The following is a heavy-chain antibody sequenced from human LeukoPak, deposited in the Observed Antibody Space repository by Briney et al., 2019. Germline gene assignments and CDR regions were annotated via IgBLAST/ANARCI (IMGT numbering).Heavy chain of an antibody. Sequence: SETLSLTCTVSGGSVSSSSAYWGWLRQAPGKGLEWIGSIYYSVNTYYNPSLKSRVTISVDTSKNQVFLNVSSVNAADTAVYYCATPRGYSYGYLDNWGQGTLVTVSS. CDR3: ATPRGYSYGYLDN. J-gene: IGHJ4*02. D-gene: IGHD5-18*01. CDR1: GGSVSSSSAY. V-gene: IGHV4-39*01. CDR2: IYYSVNT.